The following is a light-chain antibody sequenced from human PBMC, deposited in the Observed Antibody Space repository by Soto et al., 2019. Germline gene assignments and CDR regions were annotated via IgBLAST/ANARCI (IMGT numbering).Light chain of an antibody. Sequence: QSVPTQPASVSRSPGQSITISCTGTNSDIGSYNFVSWYQQHPARAPKLIISEVNVRPSGVSNRFSGSKSGNTASLTISGLQPEDEADFYCSSYSSTNSPYVFGGGTKVTVL. V-gene: IGLV2-14*01. CDR2: EVN. CDR3: SSYSSTNSPYV. J-gene: IGLJ1*01. CDR1: NSDIGSYNF.